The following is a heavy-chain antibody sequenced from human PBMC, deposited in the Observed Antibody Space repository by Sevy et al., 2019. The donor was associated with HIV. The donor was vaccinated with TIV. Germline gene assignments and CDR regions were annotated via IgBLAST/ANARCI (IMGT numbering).Heavy chain of an antibody. CDR1: GFTFSSYW. D-gene: IGHD3-3*01. CDR2: INSDGSST. CDR3: AREGYDFWSGYYGYRWFDP. V-gene: IGHV3-74*01. Sequence: GSLRLSCAASGFTFSSYWMHWVRQAPGKGLVWVSRINSDGSSTSYADSVKGRFTISRDNAKNTLYLQMNSLRAEDTAVYYCAREGYDFWSGYYGYRWFDPWGQGTLVTVSS. J-gene: IGHJ5*02.